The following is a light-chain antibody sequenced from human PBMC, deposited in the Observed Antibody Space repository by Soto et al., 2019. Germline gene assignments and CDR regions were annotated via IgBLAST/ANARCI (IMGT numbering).Light chain of an antibody. J-gene: IGKJ4*01. V-gene: IGKV3-11*01. CDR2: DAS. CDR3: QQRSNWPLT. Sequence: EIVLTQSPATLSLSPGERATLSCRARQSVSSYLTWYPQKPGQAPRLLIYDASNRATGITARFSGSVSGTDFTITIIRLEPEDFAGYYCQQRSNWPLTFGGGTKVEMK. CDR1: QSVSSY.